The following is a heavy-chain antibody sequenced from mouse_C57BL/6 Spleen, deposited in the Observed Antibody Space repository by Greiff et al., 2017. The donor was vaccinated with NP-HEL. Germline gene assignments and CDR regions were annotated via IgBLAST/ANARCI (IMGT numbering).Heavy chain of an antibody. CDR3: ASGGGKGFAY. J-gene: IGHJ3*01. V-gene: IGHV2-6*01. Sequence: VKLVESGPGLVAPSQSLSITCTVSGFSLTSYGVDWVRKSPGKGLEWLGVIWGVGSTNYNSALKSRLSISKDNSKSQVFLKMNSLQTDDTAMYYCASGGGKGFAYWGQGTLVTVSA. CDR1: GFSLTSYG. CDR2: IWGVGST.